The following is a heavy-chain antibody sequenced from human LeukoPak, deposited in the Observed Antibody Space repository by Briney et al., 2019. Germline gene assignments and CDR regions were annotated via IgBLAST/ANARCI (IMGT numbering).Heavy chain of an antibody. J-gene: IGHJ4*02. CDR1: GFTFNNYA. V-gene: IGHV3-21*01. Sequence: PGGCLRLSCAASGFTFNNYAMSWVRQAPGKGLEWVSSISGTSAYIYYADSVRGRFTISRDNAKNSLTLQMNSLRAEDTAVYYCARDLKYYDSSGFDYWGQGTLGTVSS. CDR2: ISGTSAYI. CDR3: ARDLKYYDSSGFDY. D-gene: IGHD3-22*01.